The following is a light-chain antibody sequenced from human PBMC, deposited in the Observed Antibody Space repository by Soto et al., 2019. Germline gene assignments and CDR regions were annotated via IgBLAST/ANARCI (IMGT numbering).Light chain of an antibody. V-gene: IGLV2-14*01. J-gene: IGLJ3*02. CDR3: SSYTSSSTLEDWV. CDR1: SSDVGGYNY. Sequence: QSVLTQPASVSGSPGQSITISCTGTSSDVGGYNYVSWYQQHPGKAPKLMIYEVSNRPSGVSNRFSGSKSGNTDSLTLSGLQAEDEADYYCSSYTSSSTLEDWVFGGGTKLTVL. CDR2: EVS.